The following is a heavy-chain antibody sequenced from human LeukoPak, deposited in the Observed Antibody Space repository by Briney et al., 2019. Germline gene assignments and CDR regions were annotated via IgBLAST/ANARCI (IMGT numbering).Heavy chain of an antibody. Sequence: GGSLRLSCEASGLTFNKYWMTWVRQAPGKGLEWVANIKQDGSEKNYVDSVKGRFTFSRDNSKNTLYLQMNSLRAEDTAVYYCAKAGRGGAITMIRGVKGDYYYMDVWGKGTTVTISS. V-gene: IGHV3-7*03. CDR3: AKAGRGGAITMIRGVKGDYYYMDV. J-gene: IGHJ6*03. CDR2: IKQDGSEK. CDR1: GLTFNKYW. D-gene: IGHD3-10*01.